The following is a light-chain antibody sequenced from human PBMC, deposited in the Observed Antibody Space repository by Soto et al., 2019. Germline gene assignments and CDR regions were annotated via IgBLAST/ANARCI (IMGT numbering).Light chain of an antibody. CDR1: QGISSY. V-gene: IGKV1-9*01. CDR2: AAS. J-gene: IGKJ5*01. Sequence: DIQLTQSPSFLSASVGDRVTVTCRASQGISSYLAWYQQKPGNAPKLLIYAASTLQSGVPSRFSGSGSGTEFTLTSSSLQPEDFATYYCQHLNSYPITFGQGTRLEIK. CDR3: QHLNSYPIT.